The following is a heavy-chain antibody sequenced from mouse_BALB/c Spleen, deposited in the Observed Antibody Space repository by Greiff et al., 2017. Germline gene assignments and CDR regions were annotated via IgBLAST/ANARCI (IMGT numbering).Heavy chain of an antibody. Sequence: EVHLVESGGGLVQPGGSRKLSCAASGFTFSSFGMHWVRQAPEKGLGWVAYIRSGSSTIYYADTVKGRFTISRDNPKNTLFLQMTSLRSEDTAMYYCARRGDGNYGGVDYWGQGTSVTVSS. CDR1: GFTFSSFG. D-gene: IGHD2-1*01. J-gene: IGHJ4*01. CDR2: IRSGSSTI. V-gene: IGHV5-17*02. CDR3: ARRGDGNYGGVDY.